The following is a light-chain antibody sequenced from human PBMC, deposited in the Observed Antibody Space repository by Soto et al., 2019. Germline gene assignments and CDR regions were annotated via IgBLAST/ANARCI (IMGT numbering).Light chain of an antibody. Sequence: IEMTQSPATLPLAPGERVTLPCRASESVGTNLAWYTKKAGQAARHFIYDAATSAAGIPAWCISNGSGADYTPSISGRQYEDVIVDYYRQYNAWLITFGQGTRLEIK. CDR1: ESVGTN. CDR2: DAA. V-gene: IGKV3-15*01. CDR3: RQYNAWLIT. J-gene: IGKJ5*01.